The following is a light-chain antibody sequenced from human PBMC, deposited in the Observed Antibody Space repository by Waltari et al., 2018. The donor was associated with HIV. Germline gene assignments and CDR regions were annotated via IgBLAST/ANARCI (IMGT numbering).Light chain of an antibody. CDR2: SND. J-gene: IGLJ2*01. CDR3: AAWDDSLSGLA. V-gene: IGLV1-47*01. CDR1: SSNIGRND. Sequence: QSVLTQPPSTSATPGQRVTISCSGGSSNIGRNDVHWSRQFPGSAPHLLIHSNDQRPSGVPDRFSGSTSGTSASLAISGLRSEDEADYYCAAWDDSLSGLAFGGGTKLTVL.